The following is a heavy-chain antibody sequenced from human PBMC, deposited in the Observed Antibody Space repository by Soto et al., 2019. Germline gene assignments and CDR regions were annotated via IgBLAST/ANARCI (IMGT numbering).Heavy chain of an antibody. CDR2: IYYSGST. CDR3: ARVGRKYDILTGYPKAHWFDP. D-gene: IGHD3-9*01. V-gene: IGHV4-30-4*01. Sequence: SETLSLTCSVSGGSISSGDYYWSWIRQPPGKGLEWIGYIYYSGSTYYNPSLKSRVTTSVDTSKNQFSLKLSSVTAADTAVYYCARVGRKYDILTGYPKAHWFDPWGQGTLVTVSS. J-gene: IGHJ5*02. CDR1: GGSISSGDYY.